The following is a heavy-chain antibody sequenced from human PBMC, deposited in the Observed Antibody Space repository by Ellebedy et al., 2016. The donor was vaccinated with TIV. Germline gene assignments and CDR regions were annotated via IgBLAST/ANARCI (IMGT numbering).Heavy chain of an antibody. Sequence: GESLKISXAASGFTFSDYYMTWIRQAPGKGLEWLSYINSGGGNIYYPDSVKGRFTISRDNAKNSLYLQMNSLRAEDTAVYYCARAPENYYDSSGYYHFYYGMDVWGQGTTVTVS. D-gene: IGHD3-22*01. J-gene: IGHJ6*02. CDR3: ARAPENYYDSSGYYHFYYGMDV. CDR1: GFTFSDYY. V-gene: IGHV3-11*01. CDR2: INSGGGNI.